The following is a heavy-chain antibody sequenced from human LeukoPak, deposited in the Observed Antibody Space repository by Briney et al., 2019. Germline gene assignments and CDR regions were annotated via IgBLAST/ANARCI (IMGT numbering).Heavy chain of an antibody. CDR3: ARGATVVTDYDY. J-gene: IGHJ4*02. V-gene: IGHV4-59*01. CDR1: GGSISSYY. Sequence: PSETLSLTCTVSGGSISSYYWSWIRQPPGKGLEWIGYIYYSGSTNYNPSLKSRVTISADTSKNQFSLKLSSVTAADTAVYYCARGATVVTDYDYWGQGTLVTVSS. CDR2: IYYSGST. D-gene: IGHD4-23*01.